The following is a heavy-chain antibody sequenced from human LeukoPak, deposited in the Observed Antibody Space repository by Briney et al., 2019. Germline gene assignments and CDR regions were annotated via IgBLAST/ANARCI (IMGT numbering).Heavy chain of an antibody. D-gene: IGHD6-19*01. CDR2: INHSGST. Sequence: PSETLSLTCAVYGGSFSGYYWSWIRQPPGKGLEWIGEINHSGSTYYNPSLKSRVTISVDTSKNQFSLKLSSVTAADTAVYYCARLGYSSGWPIDYWGQGTLVTVSS. CDR3: ARLGYSSGWPIDY. V-gene: IGHV4-34*01. CDR1: GGSFSGYY. J-gene: IGHJ4*02.